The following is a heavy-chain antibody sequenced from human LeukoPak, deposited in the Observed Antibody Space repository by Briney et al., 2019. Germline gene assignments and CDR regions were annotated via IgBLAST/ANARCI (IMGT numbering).Heavy chain of an antibody. V-gene: IGHV3-21*01. D-gene: IGHD2-15*01. CDR2: ISSSSSYI. CDR1: GFTFSSYG. J-gene: IGHJ4*02. Sequence: GGTLRLSCAASGFTFSSYGMNWVRQAPGKGLEWVSSISSSSSYIYYADSVKGRFTISRDNAKNSLYLQMNSLRAEDTAVYYCARSGYCSGGSCYTNYSPFDYWGQGTLVTVSS. CDR3: ARSGYCSGGSCYTNYSPFDY.